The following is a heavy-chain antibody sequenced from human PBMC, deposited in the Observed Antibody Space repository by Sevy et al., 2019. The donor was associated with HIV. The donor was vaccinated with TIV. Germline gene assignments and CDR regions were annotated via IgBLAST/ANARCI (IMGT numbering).Heavy chain of an antibody. CDR2: ITGNGQKK. CDR3: VRDMCPTLGTGHNWFDL. Sequence: GGSLRLSCVGSGVVFEDFAVHWVRRRPGKGLEWVSGITGNGQKKFYEGSVKGRFSISRDNARKSLYLQMNNMNFDDTAFYYCVRDMCPTLGTGHNWFDLWGQGTLVTVSS. V-gene: IGHV3-9*01. J-gene: IGHJ5*02. CDR1: GVVFEDFA.